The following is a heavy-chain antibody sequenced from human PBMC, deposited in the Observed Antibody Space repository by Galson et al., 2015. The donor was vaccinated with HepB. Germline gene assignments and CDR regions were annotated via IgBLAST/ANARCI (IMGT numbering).Heavy chain of an antibody. CDR2: IYHSGST. CDR1: GGFITDSSYF. Sequence: ETLSLTCTVSGGFITDSSYFWDWIRQPPGKGLEWIGSIYHSGSTYNNPSLKSRVTISVDTSKNQFSLNLNSLTAADTAVFYCARQQGSARGLFDYWGQGILVTVSP. V-gene: IGHV4-39*07. CDR3: ARQQGSARGLFDY. J-gene: IGHJ4*02. D-gene: IGHD3-10*01.